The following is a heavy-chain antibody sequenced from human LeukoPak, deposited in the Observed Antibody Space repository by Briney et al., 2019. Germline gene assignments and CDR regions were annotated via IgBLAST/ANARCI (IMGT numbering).Heavy chain of an antibody. V-gene: IGHV3-74*01. CDR3: AKGPQVGSGYHPDY. D-gene: IGHD3-22*01. CDR2: INSDGSST. Sequence: GGSLRLSCAASGFTFSSYWMHWVRQAPGKGLVWVSRINSDGSSTSYADSVKGRFTISRDNAKNTLYLQMNSLRVEDTAIYYCAKGPQVGSGYHPDYWGQGTLVTVSS. J-gene: IGHJ4*02. CDR1: GFTFSSYW.